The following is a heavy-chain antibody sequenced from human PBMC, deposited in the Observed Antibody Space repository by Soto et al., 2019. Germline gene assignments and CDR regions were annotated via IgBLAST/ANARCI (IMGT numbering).Heavy chain of an antibody. CDR1: GYSFTSYW. D-gene: IGHD3-3*01. CDR2: IYPGDSDT. V-gene: IGHV5-51*01. Sequence: PGESLKISCKGSGYSFTSYWIGWVRQMPGKGLEWMGIIYPGDSDTRYSPSFQGQVTISADKSISTAYLQWSSLKASDTAMYYCGRREYDFWSGYGSSYGMDVWGQGTTVTVSS. CDR3: GRREYDFWSGYGSSYGMDV. J-gene: IGHJ6*02.